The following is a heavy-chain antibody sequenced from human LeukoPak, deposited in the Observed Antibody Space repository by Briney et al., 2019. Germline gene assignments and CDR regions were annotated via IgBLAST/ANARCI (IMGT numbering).Heavy chain of an antibody. D-gene: IGHD6-19*01. CDR3: ARDEGVYSSGSNWFDP. CDR1: GFTFDDYG. Sequence: GGALRLSCAASGFTFDDYGMSWVRQAPGKGLEWVSGINWNGGSTGYADSVKGRFTISRDNAKNSLYLQMNCLRAEDTALYYCARDEGVYSSGSNWFDPWGQGTLVTVSS. CDR2: INWNGGST. J-gene: IGHJ5*02. V-gene: IGHV3-20*04.